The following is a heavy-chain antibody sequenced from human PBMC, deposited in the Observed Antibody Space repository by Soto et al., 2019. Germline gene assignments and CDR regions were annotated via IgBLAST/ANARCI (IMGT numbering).Heavy chain of an antibody. CDR1: GGSISSGDYY. CDR3: ARADYDFWSGYQPNNWFDP. CDR2: IYYSGST. J-gene: IGHJ5*02. Sequence: SETLSLTCTVSGGSISSGDYYWSWIRQPPGKGLEWIGYIYYSGSTYYNPSLKSRVTISVDTSKNQFSLKLSSVTAADTAVYYCARADYDFWSGYQPNNWFDPWGQGTLVTVSS. V-gene: IGHV4-30-4*01. D-gene: IGHD3-3*01.